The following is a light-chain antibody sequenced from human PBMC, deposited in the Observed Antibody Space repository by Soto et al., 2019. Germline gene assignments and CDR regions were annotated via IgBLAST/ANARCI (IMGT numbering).Light chain of an antibody. J-gene: IGLJ2*01. V-gene: IGLV2-11*01. CDR1: SSDVGGYNY. Sequence: QSALTQPRSVSGSPGQSVTISCTGTSSDVGGYNYVSWYQQHPGKAPKLMIYDVSKRPSGVPDRFSGSKSDNTASLTISGLQTEDEADYYCYSYAGSYTVVFGGGTKLTVL. CDR3: YSYAGSYTVV. CDR2: DVS.